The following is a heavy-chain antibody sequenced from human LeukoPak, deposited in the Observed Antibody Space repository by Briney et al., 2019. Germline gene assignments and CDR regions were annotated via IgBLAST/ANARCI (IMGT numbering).Heavy chain of an antibody. CDR1: GGSISSYY. CDR2: IYYSGST. CDR3: ARGGGSWYDYYMDV. D-gene: IGHD6-13*01. Sequence: KSSETLSLTCTVSGGSISSYYWSWIRQPPGKGLEWIGYIYYSGSTNYNPSLKSRVTISVDTSKNQFSLKLSSVTAADTAVYYCARGGGSWYDYYMDVWGKGTTVTVSS. J-gene: IGHJ6*03. V-gene: IGHV4-59*01.